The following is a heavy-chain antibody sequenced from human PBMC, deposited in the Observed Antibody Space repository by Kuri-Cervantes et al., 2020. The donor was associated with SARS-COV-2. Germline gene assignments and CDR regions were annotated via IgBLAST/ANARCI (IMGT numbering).Heavy chain of an antibody. CDR3: ARDLTVGDAYDSVYYYYYYMDV. V-gene: IGHV4-59*11. D-gene: IGHD3-3*01. Sequence: SETLSLTCTVSGGSISSHYWSWIRQPPGKGLEWIGYIYYSGSTNYNPSLKSRVTISVDTSKNQFSLKLGSVTAADTVVYYCARDLTVGDAYDSVYYYYYYMDVWGKGTTVTVSS. CDR2: IYYSGST. J-gene: IGHJ6*03. CDR1: GGSISSHY.